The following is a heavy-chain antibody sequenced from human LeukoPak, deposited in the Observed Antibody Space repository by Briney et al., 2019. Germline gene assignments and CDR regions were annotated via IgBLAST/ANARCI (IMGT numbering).Heavy chain of an antibody. V-gene: IGHV4-39*07. D-gene: IGHD2/OR15-2a*01. J-gene: IGHJ3*02. Sequence: SETLSLTCTVSGGSIRSSSYYWGWIRQPPGKGLEWIGSIYYSGSTYYNASLKSRGTISVDTSKNQFSLKLSSVTAADTAVYYCARVVLPPGGAFDIWGQGTMVTVSS. CDR2: IYYSGST. CDR1: GGSIRSSSYY. CDR3: ARVVLPPGGAFDI.